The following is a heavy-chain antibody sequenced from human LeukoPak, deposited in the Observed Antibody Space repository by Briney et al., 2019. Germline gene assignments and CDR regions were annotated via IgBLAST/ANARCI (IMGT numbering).Heavy chain of an antibody. CDR1: GFTVSSNY. Sequence: GGSLRLSCAASGFTVSSNYMSWVRQAPGKGLEWVSVIYSGGSAYYADSVKGRFTISRDNSKNTLYLQMNSLRAEDTAVYYCARDILSQGPDAFDIWGQGTMVTVSS. CDR2: IYSGGSA. D-gene: IGHD2/OR15-2a*01. V-gene: IGHV3-53*01. CDR3: ARDILSQGPDAFDI. J-gene: IGHJ3*02.